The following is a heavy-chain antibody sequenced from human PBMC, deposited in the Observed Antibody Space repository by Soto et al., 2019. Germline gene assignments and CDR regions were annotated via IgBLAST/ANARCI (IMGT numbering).Heavy chain of an antibody. D-gene: IGHD3-22*01. CDR2: INAGNGNT. J-gene: IGHJ3*02. V-gene: IGHV1-3*01. CDR1: GYTFTSYA. CDR3: ARGLTMIVVVPDAFDI. Sequence: ASVKVSCKASGYTFTSYAMHWVRQAPGQRLEWVGWINAGNGNTKYSQKFQGRVTITRDTSASTAYMELSSLRSEDTAVYYCARGLTMIVVVPDAFDIWGQGTMVTVSS.